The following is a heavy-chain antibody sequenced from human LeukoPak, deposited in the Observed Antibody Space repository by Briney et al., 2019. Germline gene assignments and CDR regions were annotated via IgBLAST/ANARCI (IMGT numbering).Heavy chain of an antibody. CDR1: GGSINSTNW. J-gene: IGHJ4*02. CDR2: IYHSGNT. CDR3: ARRGIAVAAPFDY. Sequence: SGTLSLTCAVSGGSINSTNWGGWVRQPPGKGLEWIGEIYHSGNTIFNPSPKSRVIMSIDKSKMRFSLNLSSVTAADTAVYFCARRGIAVAAPFDYWGQGTLATVSS. D-gene: IGHD6-19*01. V-gene: IGHV4-4*02.